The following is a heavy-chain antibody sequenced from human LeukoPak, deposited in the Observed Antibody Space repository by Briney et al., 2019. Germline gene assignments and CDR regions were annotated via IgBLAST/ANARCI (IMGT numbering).Heavy chain of an antibody. D-gene: IGHD1/OR15-1a*01. CDR3: TLTTFGVVYYFDY. V-gene: IGHV3-30*04. CDR1: GFTFSSYA. Sequence: PGGSLRLSCATSGFTFSSYAIHWGRQAPGKGLEWVALISYDGINQYYADSVKGRFIISRDNSKNTLYLQLNSLRLEDTAVYYCTLTTFGVVYYFDYWGQGTLVTVSS. J-gene: IGHJ4*02. CDR2: ISYDGINQ.